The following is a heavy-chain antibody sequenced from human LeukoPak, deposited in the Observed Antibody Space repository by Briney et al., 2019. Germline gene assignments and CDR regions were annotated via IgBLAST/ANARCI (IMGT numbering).Heavy chain of an antibody. J-gene: IGHJ6*03. CDR3: ARGPPRGKYYYMDV. CDR2: IGTASDT. Sequence: GGSLRPSCAASGFTFSSFDVHWVRQPTGQGLEWVSTIGTASDTYYPCSVEGRFTLSRDNAKNSLYLQMNSLTAGDTAVYYCARGPPRGKYYYMDVWGKGTTVTVSS. CDR1: GFTFSSFD. D-gene: IGHD1-1*01. V-gene: IGHV3-13*01.